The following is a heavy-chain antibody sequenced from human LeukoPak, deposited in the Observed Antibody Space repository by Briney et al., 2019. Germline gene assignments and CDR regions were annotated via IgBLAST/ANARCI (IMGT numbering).Heavy chain of an antibody. CDR2: ISGDGGRT. J-gene: IGHJ3*02. CDR3: AKDLTSVYDAFNI. V-gene: IGHV3-43*02. Sequence: GGSLRLSCAASGXTFDEYAIHWVRQAPGKGLEWVSLISGDGGRTFYTDSVKGRFTVSRDNSKNSLYLQMNSLRTEDTALYYCAKDLTSVYDAFNIWGQGTMVTVSS. CDR1: GXTFDEYA.